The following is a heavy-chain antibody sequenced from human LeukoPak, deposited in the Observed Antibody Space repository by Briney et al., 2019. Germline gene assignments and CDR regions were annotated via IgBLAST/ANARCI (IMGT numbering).Heavy chain of an antibody. D-gene: IGHD5-18*01. CDR1: GGSFDGYY. V-gene: IGHV4-34*01. CDR2: INHSGSI. CDR3: ATNNYGYMGAFDN. J-gene: IGHJ3*02. Sequence: SETLSLTCAVYGGSFDGYYWSWIRQSPGKGLEWIGEINHSGSINYNPSLKSRVTMSQDTSKNQFSLKLNSVTAADTAVYYCATNNYGYMGAFDNWGRGTVVTVSS.